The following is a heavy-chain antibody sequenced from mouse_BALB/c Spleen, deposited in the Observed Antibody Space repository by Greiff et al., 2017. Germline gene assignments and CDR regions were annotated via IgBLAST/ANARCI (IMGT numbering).Heavy chain of an antibody. CDR1: GYTFTKYT. V-gene: IGHV1-22*01. CDR2: INPNTGGT. D-gene: IGHD1-1*01. CDR3: ARGGCVIPWLAY. J-gene: IGHJ3*01. Sequence: EVQLQQSGPELVKPGASVKISCKTSGYTFTKYTMHWVKQSHGKSLEWIGGINPNTGGTSYNQNFKGKATLTVYKSSSTAYMELRSLTSEGSAVDDCARGGCVIPWLAYWGQGTLVTVSA.